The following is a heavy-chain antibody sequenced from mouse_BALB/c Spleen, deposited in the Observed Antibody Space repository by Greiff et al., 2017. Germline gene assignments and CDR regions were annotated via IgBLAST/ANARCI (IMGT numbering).Heavy chain of an antibody. Sequence: EVMLVESGGGLVKPGGSLKLSCAASGFTFSSYAMSWVRQSPEKRLEWVAEISSGGSYTYYPDTVTGRFTISRDNAKNTLYLEMSSLRSEDTAMYYCARVYYGSSYVSPFDYWGQGTTLTVSS. CDR2: ISSGGSYT. V-gene: IGHV5-9-4*01. CDR3: ARVYYGSSYVSPFDY. D-gene: IGHD1-1*01. J-gene: IGHJ2*01. CDR1: GFTFSSYA.